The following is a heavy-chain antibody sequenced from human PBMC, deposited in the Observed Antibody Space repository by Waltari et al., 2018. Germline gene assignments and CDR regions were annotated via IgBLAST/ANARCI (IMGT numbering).Heavy chain of an antibody. Sequence: QVQLVQSGAEVKKPGASVKVSCKASGYTFTGYYMHWVRQAPGQGLEWMGWINPNSGGTNYAQKFQGRVTISRDNAKNSLYLQMNSLRAEDTAVYYCAGSSGWFDYWGQGTLVTVSS. CDR1: GYTFTGYY. CDR3: AGSSGWFDY. CDR2: INPNSGGT. J-gene: IGHJ4*02. D-gene: IGHD6-19*01. V-gene: IGHV1-2*02.